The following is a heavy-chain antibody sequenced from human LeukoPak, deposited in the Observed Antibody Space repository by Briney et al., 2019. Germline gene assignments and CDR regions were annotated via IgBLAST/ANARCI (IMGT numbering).Heavy chain of an antibody. D-gene: IGHD3-16*01. J-gene: IGHJ6*03. V-gene: IGHV4-34*01. CDR1: GFTFGDYA. Sequence: PGGSLRLSCTASGFTFGDYAVSWIRQPPGKGLEWIGEINHSGSTNYNPSLKSRVTISVDTSKNQSSLKLSSVTAADTAVYYCARQVWGSLFYYYYMDVWGKGTTVTISS. CDR3: ARQVWGSLFYYYYMDV. CDR2: INHSGST.